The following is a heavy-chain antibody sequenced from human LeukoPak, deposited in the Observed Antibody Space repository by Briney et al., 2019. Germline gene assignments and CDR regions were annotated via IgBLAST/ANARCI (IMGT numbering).Heavy chain of an antibody. CDR3: ARGVRGWNDDGYMDV. CDR2: MNPNSGNT. Sequence: GASVKVSCKASGYTFTSYDINWVRQATGQGLEWMGWMNPNSGNTGYAQKFQGRVTITRNTSISTDYMELSSLRSEDTAVYYCARGVRGWNDDGYMDVWGKGTTVTVSS. V-gene: IGHV1-8*03. CDR1: GYTFTSYD. D-gene: IGHD1-1*01. J-gene: IGHJ6*03.